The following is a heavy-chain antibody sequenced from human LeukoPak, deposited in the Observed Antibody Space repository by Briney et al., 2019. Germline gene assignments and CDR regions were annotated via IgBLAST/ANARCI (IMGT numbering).Heavy chain of an antibody. D-gene: IGHD3-16*01. CDR1: GGSISSSSYY. V-gene: IGHV4-39*07. J-gene: IGHJ4*02. Sequence: PSETLSLTCTVSGGSISSSSYYWGWIRQPPGKGLEWIGSIYYSGSTYYNPSLKSRVTISVDTSKNQFSLKLSPVTAADTAVYYCARDQTLGGIDYWGQGTLVTVSS. CDR3: ARDQTLGGIDY. CDR2: IYYSGST.